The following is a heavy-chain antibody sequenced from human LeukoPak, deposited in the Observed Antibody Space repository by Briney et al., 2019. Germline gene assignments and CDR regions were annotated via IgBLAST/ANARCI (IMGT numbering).Heavy chain of an antibody. CDR1: GFTFSSYA. CDR2: ISGSGGST. CDR3: ARALYDFWSGSYYFDY. V-gene: IGHV3-23*01. J-gene: IGHJ4*02. Sequence: GGSLRLSCAASGFTFSSYAMSWVRQAPGKGLEWDSAISGSGGSTYYADSVKDRFTISRDNSKNTLYLQMNSLRAEDTAVYYCARALYDFWSGSYYFDYWGQGTLVTVSS. D-gene: IGHD3-3*01.